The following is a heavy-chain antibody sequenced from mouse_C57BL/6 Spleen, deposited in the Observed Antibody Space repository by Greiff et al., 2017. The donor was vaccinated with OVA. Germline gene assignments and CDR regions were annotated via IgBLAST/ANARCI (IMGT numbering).Heavy chain of an antibody. CDR3: ARNDYYYAMDY. D-gene: IGHD2-12*01. CDR2: ISNGGGST. CDR1: GFTFSDYY. J-gene: IGHJ4*01. V-gene: IGHV5-12*01. Sequence: EVKLMESGGGLVQPGGSLKLSCAASGFTFSDYYMYWVRQTPETRLEWVAYISNGGGSTYYPDTVKGRFTISRDNAKNTLYLQMSRLKSEDTAMYYCARNDYYYAMDYWGQGTSVTVSS.